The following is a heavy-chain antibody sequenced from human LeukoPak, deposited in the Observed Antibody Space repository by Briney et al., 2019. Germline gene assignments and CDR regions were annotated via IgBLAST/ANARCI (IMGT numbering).Heavy chain of an antibody. CDR2: INHSGST. V-gene: IGHV4-34*01. CDR1: GGSFSGYY. CDR3: ARVSYVTMIVVVIPHDAFDI. D-gene: IGHD3-22*01. Sequence: SETLSLTCAVYGGSFSGYYWSWIRQPPGKGLEWIGEINHSGSTNYNPSLKSRVTISVDTSKNQFSLKLSPVTAADTAVYYCARVSYVTMIVVVIPHDAFDIWGQGTMVTVSS. J-gene: IGHJ3*02.